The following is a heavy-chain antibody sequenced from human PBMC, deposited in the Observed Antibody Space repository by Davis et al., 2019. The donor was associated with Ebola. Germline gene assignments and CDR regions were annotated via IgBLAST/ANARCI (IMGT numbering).Heavy chain of an antibody. V-gene: IGHV3-33*01. CDR3: ARDRGGARADY. CDR1: GFTFRSYG. CDR2: MWFDGSKM. J-gene: IGHJ4*02. Sequence: PGGSLRLSCAASGFTFRSYGMHWVRQAPGKGLEWVSLMWFDGSKMYYADSVKGRFTISRDTSKNTLYLQMNSLRAEDTATYYCARDRGGARADYWGQGTLVIVSS. D-gene: IGHD3-10*01.